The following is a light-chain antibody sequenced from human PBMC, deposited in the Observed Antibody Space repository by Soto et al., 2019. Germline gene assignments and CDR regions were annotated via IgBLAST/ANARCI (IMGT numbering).Light chain of an antibody. CDR1: SSDVGGYNY. CDR2: DVS. Sequence: QSALTQPRSVSGSPGQSVTISCTGTSSDVGGYNYVSWYQQYPGKAPKLIIYDVSKRPSGAPDRFSGSKSGNTASLTISGLQAEDEADYYCCSYAGTYPLWVFGGGTKLTVL. J-gene: IGLJ3*02. CDR3: CSYAGTYPLWV. V-gene: IGLV2-11*01.